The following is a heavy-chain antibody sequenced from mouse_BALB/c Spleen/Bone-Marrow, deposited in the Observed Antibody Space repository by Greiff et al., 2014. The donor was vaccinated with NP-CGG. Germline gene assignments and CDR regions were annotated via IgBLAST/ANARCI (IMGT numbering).Heavy chain of an antibody. CDR2: IDPANGNT. Sequence: EVQLQQSGAELAKPGASVKLSCTASGFNTKDTYMHWVKQRPEQGLEWIGRIDPANGNTKYDPKFQGKATITADTSSNTAYLQLSSLTSEDTAVYYCAPYYYGSSQFAYWGQGTLVTVSA. V-gene: IGHV14-3*02. D-gene: IGHD1-1*01. CDR1: GFNTKDTY. J-gene: IGHJ3*01. CDR3: APYYYGSSQFAY.